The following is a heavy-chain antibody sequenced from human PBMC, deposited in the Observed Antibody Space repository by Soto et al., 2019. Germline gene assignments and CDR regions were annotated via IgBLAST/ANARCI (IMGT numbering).Heavy chain of an antibody. J-gene: IGHJ3*02. V-gene: IGHV3-53*01. CDR2: IYSGGST. CDR1: GFTVSSNY. CDR3: ARESRIAVAVGAFDI. Sequence: GGSLRLSCAASGFTVSSNYMSWVRQAPGKGLEWVSVIYSGGSTYYADSVKGRFTISRDNSKNTLYLQMNSLRAEDTAVYYCARESRIAVAVGAFDIWGQGTMVTVSS. D-gene: IGHD6-19*01.